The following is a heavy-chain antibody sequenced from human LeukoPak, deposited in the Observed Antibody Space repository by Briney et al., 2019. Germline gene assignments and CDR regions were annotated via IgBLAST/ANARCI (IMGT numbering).Heavy chain of an antibody. Sequence: ASVKVSCKASDYTFTSYGISWVRQAPGQGLEWMGWISAYNGNTNYAQKLQGRVTMTTDTSTSTAYMELRSLRSDDTAVYYCASHSGSYSYFDYWGQGTLVTVSS. CDR1: DYTFTSYG. J-gene: IGHJ4*02. CDR2: ISAYNGNT. D-gene: IGHD1-26*01. CDR3: ASHSGSYSYFDY. V-gene: IGHV1-18*01.